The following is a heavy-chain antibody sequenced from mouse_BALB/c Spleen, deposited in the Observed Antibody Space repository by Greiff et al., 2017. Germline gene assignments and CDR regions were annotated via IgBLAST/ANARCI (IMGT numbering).Heavy chain of an antibody. J-gene: IGHJ3*01. CDR1: GFSLTSYG. CDR3: ARNYAMITGWFAY. CDR2: IWSGGST. Sequence: QVQLKESGPGLVQPSQSLSITCTVSGFSLTSYGVHWVRQSPGKGLEWLGVIWSGGSTDYNAAFISRLGISKDNSKSQVFFKMNSLQANDTAIYYCARNYAMITGWFAYWGQGTLVTVSA. V-gene: IGHV2-2*02. D-gene: IGHD2-4*01.